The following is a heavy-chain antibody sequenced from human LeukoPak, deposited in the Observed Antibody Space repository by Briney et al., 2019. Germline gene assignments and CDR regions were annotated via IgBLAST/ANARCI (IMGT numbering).Heavy chain of an antibody. D-gene: IGHD6-13*01. J-gene: IGHJ4*02. V-gene: IGHV4-39*01. CDR2: IHYSGST. Sequence: SETLSLTCTVSGGSTSSSSSTYYWGWIRQPPGKGLEWIGSIHYSGSTYYNPSLKSRVTISVDTSKNQFSVKLSSVTAADTAVYYFARKGTVAPTGASHFDYWGQGTLVTVSS. CDR1: GGSTSSSSSTYY. CDR3: ARKGTVAPTGASHFDY.